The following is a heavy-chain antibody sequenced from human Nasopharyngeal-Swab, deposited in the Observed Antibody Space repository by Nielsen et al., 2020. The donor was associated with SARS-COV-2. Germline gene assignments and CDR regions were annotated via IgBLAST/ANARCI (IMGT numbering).Heavy chain of an antibody. CDR2: IYYSGST. D-gene: IGHD3-22*01. CDR3: ARGSFWYDSSGYPAEGDAFDI. Sequence: SETLSLTCTVSGGSISSYYWSWIRQPPGKGLEWIGYIYYSGSTNYNPSLKSRVTISVDTSKNQFSLKLSSVTAADTAVYYCARGSFWYDSSGYPAEGDAFDIWGQGTMVTVS. CDR1: GGSISSYY. J-gene: IGHJ3*02. V-gene: IGHV4-59*01.